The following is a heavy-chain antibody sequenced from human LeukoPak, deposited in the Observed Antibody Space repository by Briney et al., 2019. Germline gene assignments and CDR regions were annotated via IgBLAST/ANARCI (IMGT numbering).Heavy chain of an antibody. CDR1: GFTFSSYS. Sequence: GGSLRLSCAASGFTFSSYSMNWVRQAPGKGLEWVAMIWYDGSHTYYADSVKGRFTISRDNSKNTLFLQMDSLRAEDTAVYYCARDRSTTHFDYWGQGTLVTVSS. J-gene: IGHJ4*02. D-gene: IGHD5/OR15-5a*01. CDR2: IWYDGSHT. V-gene: IGHV3-33*08. CDR3: ARDRSTTHFDY.